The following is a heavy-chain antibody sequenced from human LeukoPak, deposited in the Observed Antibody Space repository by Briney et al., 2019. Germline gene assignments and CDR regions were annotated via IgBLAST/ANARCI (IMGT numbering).Heavy chain of an antibody. V-gene: IGHV4-59*01. Sequence: SETLSLTCAVYSGSCSAYYWSWIRQPPGKGLEWIGYIYYSGSTNYNPSLKSRVTISVDTSKNQFSLKLSSVTAADTAVYYCARDGSFDYWGQGILVTVSS. D-gene: IGHD6-19*01. CDR2: IYYSGST. J-gene: IGHJ4*02. CDR1: SGSCSAYY. CDR3: ARDGSFDY.